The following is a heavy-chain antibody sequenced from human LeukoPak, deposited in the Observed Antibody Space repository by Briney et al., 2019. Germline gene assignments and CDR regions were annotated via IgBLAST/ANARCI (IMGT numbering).Heavy chain of an antibody. CDR2: ISSSSSTI. CDR1: GFTFSSYS. CDR3: ARIDIVVVPAANDFDY. Sequence: GGSLRLSCAASGFTFSSYSMNWVRQAPGKGLEWVSYISSSSSTIYYADSVKGRFTISRDNAKNSLYLQMNSLRAEDTAVYYCARIDIVVVPAANDFDYWGQGTLVTVSS. D-gene: IGHD2-2*01. V-gene: IGHV3-48*04. J-gene: IGHJ4*02.